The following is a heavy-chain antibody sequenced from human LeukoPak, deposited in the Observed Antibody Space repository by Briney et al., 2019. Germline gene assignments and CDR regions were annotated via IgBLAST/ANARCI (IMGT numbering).Heavy chain of an antibody. J-gene: IGHJ4*02. CDR2: ISSSSSSI. Sequence: PGGSLRLSCAGSGFNFSSYSMSWVRQAPWKGLEFVSSISSSSSSIYYADSVKGRFTISRDNAKKSLSLQMNSLRADDTAVYYCARGYSSSWYLDWGQGTLVTVSS. CDR1: GFNFSSYS. V-gene: IGHV3-21*01. D-gene: IGHD6-13*01. CDR3: ARGYSSSWYLD.